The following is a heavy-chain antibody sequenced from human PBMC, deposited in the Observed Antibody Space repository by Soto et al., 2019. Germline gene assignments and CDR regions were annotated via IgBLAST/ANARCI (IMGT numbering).Heavy chain of an antibody. CDR1: GGSISSYY. V-gene: IGHV4-59*08. D-gene: IGHD2-21*02. CDR2: IYYSGST. Sequence: NPSETLSLTCTVSGGSISSYYWSWIRQPPGKGLEWIGYIYYSGSTNYNPSLKSRVTISVDTSKNQFSLKLSSVTAADTAVYYCARKVTQGAFDIWGQGTMVTVSS. J-gene: IGHJ3*02. CDR3: ARKVTQGAFDI.